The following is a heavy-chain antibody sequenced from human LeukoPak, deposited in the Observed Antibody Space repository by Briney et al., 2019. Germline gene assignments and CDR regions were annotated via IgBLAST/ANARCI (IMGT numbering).Heavy chain of an antibody. CDR1: GFTFSTYA. CDR2: VSDSGSGT. J-gene: IGHJ4*02. Sequence: PGGSLRLSCAASGFTFSTYAMCWVRQAPGRGLEWVSAVSDSGSGTYYADSVKGRYTISRDNSKNTLYLQMTSLRAEDTALYYCAKGKGSSGWYDWGQGTLVTVSS. D-gene: IGHD6-19*01. CDR3: AKGKGSSGWYD. V-gene: IGHV3-23*01.